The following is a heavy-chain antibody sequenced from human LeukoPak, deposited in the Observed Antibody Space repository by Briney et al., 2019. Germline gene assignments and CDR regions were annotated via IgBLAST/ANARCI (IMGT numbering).Heavy chain of an antibody. CDR3: ARDSYIAVAGTYYYYGMDV. V-gene: IGHV7-4-1*02. Sequence: TGNPTYAQGFTGRFVFSLDTSVSTAYLQISSLKAEDTAVYYCARDSYIAVAGTYYYYGMDVWGQGTTVTVSS. CDR2: TGNP. J-gene: IGHJ6*02. D-gene: IGHD6-19*01.